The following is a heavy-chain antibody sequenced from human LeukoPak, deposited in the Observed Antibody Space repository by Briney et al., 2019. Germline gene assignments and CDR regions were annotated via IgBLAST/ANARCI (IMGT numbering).Heavy chain of an antibody. CDR3: ARISEAYYYYGMDV. Sequence: GGSLRLSCAASGFTFSSYAMHWVRQAPGKGLEWVAVISYDGSNKYYADSVKGRFTISRDNSKNTLYLQMNSLRAEDTAVYYCARISEAYYYYGMDVWGQGTTVTVSS. CDR2: ISYDGSNK. D-gene: IGHD1-26*01. V-gene: IGHV3-30-3*01. CDR1: GFTFSSYA. J-gene: IGHJ6*02.